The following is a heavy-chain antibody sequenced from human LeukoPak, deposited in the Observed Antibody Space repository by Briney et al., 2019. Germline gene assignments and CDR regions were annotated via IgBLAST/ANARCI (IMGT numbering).Heavy chain of an antibody. CDR1: GGTFSSYA. D-gene: IGHD3-22*01. Sequence: ASVKVSCKASGGTFSSYAISWVRQAPGQGLEWMGRINPNSGGTNYAQKFQGRVTMTRDTSISTAYMELSRLRSDDTAVYYCAYRKGYYYDSSGYYYSRFDYWGQGTLVTVSS. CDR2: INPNSGGT. V-gene: IGHV1-2*06. CDR3: AYRKGYYYDSSGYYYSRFDY. J-gene: IGHJ4*02.